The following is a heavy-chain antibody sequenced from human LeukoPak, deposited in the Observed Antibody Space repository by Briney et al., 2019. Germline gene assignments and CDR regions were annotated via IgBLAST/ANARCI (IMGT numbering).Heavy chain of an antibody. V-gene: IGHV3-30-3*01. Sequence: GRSLRLSCAASGFTFSSYAMHWVRQAPGKGLEWVAVISYDGSNKYYADSVKGRFTISRDNSKNTLYLQMNSLRAEDTAVYYCASQATPEYSSSWRLDYWGQGTLVTVSS. J-gene: IGHJ4*02. CDR1: GFTFSSYA. CDR2: ISYDGSNK. D-gene: IGHD6-13*01. CDR3: ASQATPEYSSSWRLDY.